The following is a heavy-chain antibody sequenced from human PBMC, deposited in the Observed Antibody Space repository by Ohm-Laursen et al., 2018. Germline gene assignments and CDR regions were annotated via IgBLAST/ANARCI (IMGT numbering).Heavy chain of an antibody. CDR3: ARVEQQLTYYFDY. V-gene: IGHV4-4*08. CDR1: GASISSYY. D-gene: IGHD6-13*01. CDR2: FYHSGGT. J-gene: IGHJ4*02. Sequence: SQTLSLTCSVSGASISSYYWTWIRQPPGKGLEWIGHFYHSGGTNNNPSFKSRVTISIDTSKNQVSLNLNSVTAADTAVYYCARVEQQLTYYFDYWGQGTLVTVPS.